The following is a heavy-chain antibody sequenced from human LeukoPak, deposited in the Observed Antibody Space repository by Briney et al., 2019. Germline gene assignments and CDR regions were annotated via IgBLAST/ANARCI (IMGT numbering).Heavy chain of an antibody. CDR2: IYYSGST. Sequence: PSETLSLTCTVSGGSISSGGYYWSWIRQHPGKGLEWIGYIYYSGSTYYNPSLKSRVTISVDTSKNQFSLKLSSVTAADTAVYYCARPLTRGGTYYVWGQGTLVTVSS. CDR1: GGSISSGGYY. CDR3: ARPLTRGGTYYV. V-gene: IGHV4-31*03. J-gene: IGHJ4*02. D-gene: IGHD1-26*01.